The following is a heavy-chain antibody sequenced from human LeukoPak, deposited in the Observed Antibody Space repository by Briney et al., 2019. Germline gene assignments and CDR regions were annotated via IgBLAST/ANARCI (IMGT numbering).Heavy chain of an antibody. CDR2: INPNSGGT. J-gene: IGHJ4*02. CDR3: ARIGYNHYFDY. D-gene: IGHD5-24*01. CDR1: GGTFSSYA. Sequence: ASVKVSCKASGGTFSSYAISWVRQAPGQGLEWMGWINPNSGGTNYAQTFQGRVTMTRDTSITTAYLELSRLRSDDTAVYYCARIGYNHYFDYWGQGTLVTVSS. V-gene: IGHV1-2*02.